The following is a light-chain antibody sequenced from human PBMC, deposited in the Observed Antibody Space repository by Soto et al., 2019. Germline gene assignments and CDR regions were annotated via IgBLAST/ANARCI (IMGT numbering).Light chain of an antibody. CDR2: DNS. J-gene: IGLJ2*01. CDR3: QSFDSTLSGVI. CDR1: SSNIGAGFD. V-gene: IGLV1-40*01. Sequence: QLVLTQPPSVSGAPGQRVTISCTGSSSNIGAGFDVHWYQQLPGTAPKLLIFDNSNRPSGVPDRFSGSKSGTSASLAITGLQAEDEADYYCQSFDSTLSGVIFGGGTQLTVL.